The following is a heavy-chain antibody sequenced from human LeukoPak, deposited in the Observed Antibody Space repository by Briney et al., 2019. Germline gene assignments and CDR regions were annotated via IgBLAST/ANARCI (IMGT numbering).Heavy chain of an antibody. J-gene: IGHJ6*02. V-gene: IGHV3-23*01. D-gene: IGHD3-3*01. CDR1: GFTVSSNY. Sequence: GGSLRLSCATSGFTVSSNYMSWVRQAPGKGLEWVSAISGSGGSTYYADSVKGRFTISRDNSKNTLYLQMNSLRAEDTAVYYCAKAPFVYYYYGMDVWGQGTTVTVSS. CDR2: ISGSGGST. CDR3: AKAPFVYYYYGMDV.